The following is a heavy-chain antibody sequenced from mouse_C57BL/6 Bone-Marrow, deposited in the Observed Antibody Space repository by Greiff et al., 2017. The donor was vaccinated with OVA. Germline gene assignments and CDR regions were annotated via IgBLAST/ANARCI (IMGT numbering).Heavy chain of an antibody. V-gene: IGHV3-6*01. CDR2: ISYDGSN. J-gene: IGHJ3*01. CDR3: ARERSHYGSSGAY. Sequence: EVKLMESGPGLVKPSQSLSLTCSVTGYSITSGYYWNWIRQFPGNKLEWMGYISYDGSNNYNPSLKNRISITRDTSKNQFFLKLNSVTTEDTATYYGARERSHYGSSGAYWGQGTLVTVSA. CDR1: GYSITSGYY. D-gene: IGHD1-1*01.